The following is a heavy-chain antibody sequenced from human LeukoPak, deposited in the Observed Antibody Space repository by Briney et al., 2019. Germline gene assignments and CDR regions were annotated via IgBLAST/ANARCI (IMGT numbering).Heavy chain of an antibody. J-gene: IGHJ4*02. V-gene: IGHV3-7*01. CDR3: AAHVNDAGDFGY. CDR2: IKQDGSEK. Sequence: GGSLRLSCAASGFTFSSYWMTWVRQAPEKGLEWVANIKQDGSEKYYVDSVKGRFTISRDNAKISLFLQMNNPRAEDTAVYYCAAHVNDAGDFGYWGQGTLVAVSS. CDR1: GFTFSSYW. D-gene: IGHD2-8*01.